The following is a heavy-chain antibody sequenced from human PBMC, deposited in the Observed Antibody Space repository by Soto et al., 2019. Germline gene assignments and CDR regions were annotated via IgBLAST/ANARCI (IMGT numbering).Heavy chain of an antibody. CDR1: GFSLSTSGMC. J-gene: IGHJ4*02. CDR2: IDWDGEK. D-gene: IGHD3-22*01. V-gene: IGHV2-70*01. Sequence: SGPTLVNPTQTLTLTCTFSGFSLSTSGMCVSWIRQPPGKAMEWLALIDWDGEKYYSTSLKTRLTISKDTSKNQVVLTMTNMDPLDTATYYCARTTLTYYYDSSGYHFDYWGQGTLVTVSS. CDR3: ARTTLTYYYDSSGYHFDY.